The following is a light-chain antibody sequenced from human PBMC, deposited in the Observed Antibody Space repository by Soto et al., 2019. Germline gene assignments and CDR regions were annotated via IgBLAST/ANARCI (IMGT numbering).Light chain of an antibody. J-gene: IGLJ1*01. V-gene: IGLV2-14*01. CDR1: SSDVGGYNY. Sequence: QSALTQPASVSGSPGQSITISCTGTSSDVGGYNYVSWYQQHPGKAPKLMIYEVSNRPSGVSNRFSGSKSGNTASLTISGRQAEDEADYYCSSYTSSSTPYVFGPGTKVTVL. CDR2: EVS. CDR3: SSYTSSSTPYV.